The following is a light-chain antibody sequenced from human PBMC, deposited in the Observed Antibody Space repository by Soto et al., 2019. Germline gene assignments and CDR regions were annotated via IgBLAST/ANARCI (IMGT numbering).Light chain of an antibody. CDR3: QQRSNWPWT. Sequence: EIVLTQSPATLSLSPGERATLSCRASQSVSNYLAWYQQKPRQPPRLLIYDASNRVTDIPARFSGSGSGTDFTLTIGSLEPEDFAVYYCQQRSNWPWTFGQGTRVEIK. J-gene: IGKJ1*01. V-gene: IGKV3-11*01. CDR1: QSVSNY. CDR2: DAS.